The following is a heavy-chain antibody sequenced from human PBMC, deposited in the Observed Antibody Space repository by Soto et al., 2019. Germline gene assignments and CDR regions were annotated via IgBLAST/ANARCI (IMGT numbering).Heavy chain of an antibody. D-gene: IGHD3-10*01. J-gene: IGHJ6*03. CDR2: ISYDGSNK. V-gene: IGHV3-30*18. Sequence: GGSLRLSCAASGFTFSSYGMHWVRQAPGKGLEWVAVISYDGSNKYYADSVKGRFTISRDNSKNTLYLQMNSLRAEDTAVYYCAKDKEGYYGPVDYYYYYMDVWGKGTTVTVSS. CDR3: AKDKEGYYGPVDYYYYYMDV. CDR1: GFTFSSYG.